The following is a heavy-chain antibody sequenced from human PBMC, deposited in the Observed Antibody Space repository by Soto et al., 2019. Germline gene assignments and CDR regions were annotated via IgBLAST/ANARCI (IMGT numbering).Heavy chain of an antibody. CDR1: GNTFPNYA. CDR3: ARDDYGYSGSYYIDYFNY. Sequence: QVQLVQSGAELKKPGASVRVSCKSSGNTFPNYAIHWVRQAPGQRPEWMGWINGGNGNTYYSENFQGRVTFTRDTSARTFYMELGSLRSEDTAIYSCARDDYGYSGSYYIDYFNYWGQGALVTVSS. CDR2: INGGNGNT. J-gene: IGHJ4*02. D-gene: IGHD1-26*01. V-gene: IGHV1-3*01.